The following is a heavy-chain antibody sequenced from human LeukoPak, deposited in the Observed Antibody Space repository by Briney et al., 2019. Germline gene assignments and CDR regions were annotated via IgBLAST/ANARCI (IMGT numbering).Heavy chain of an antibody. CDR2: INHSGST. CDR1: GGSFSGYY. CDR3: ARGITDYDILTGLVQL. V-gene: IGHV4-34*01. Sequence: PSETLSLTCAVYGGSFSGYYWSWIRQPPGKGLEWIGEINHSGSTNYNPSLTSRGTISVDTSKNQFSLKLSSVTAADTAVYYCARGITDYDILTGLVQLWGQGTLVTVSS. J-gene: IGHJ4*02. D-gene: IGHD3-9*01.